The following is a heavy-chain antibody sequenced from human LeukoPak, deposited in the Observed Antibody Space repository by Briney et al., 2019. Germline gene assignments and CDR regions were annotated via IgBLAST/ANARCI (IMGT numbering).Heavy chain of an antibody. D-gene: IGHD3-10*01. V-gene: IGHV3-23*01. J-gene: IGHJ4*02. Sequence: QPGGSLRLSCAASGFTFSTYAMSWVRQAPGKGLEWVSAISGSGSSTYYADSVKGRFTISRDNSKNTLYLQMNSLRAEDTAVYSCARGGTMYYGSGNFDYWGQGTLVTVSS. CDR3: ARGGTMYYGSGNFDY. CDR1: GFTFSTYA. CDR2: ISGSGSST.